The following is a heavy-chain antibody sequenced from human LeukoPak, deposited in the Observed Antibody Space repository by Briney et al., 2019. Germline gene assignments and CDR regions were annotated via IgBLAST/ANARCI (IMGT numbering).Heavy chain of an antibody. V-gene: IGHV3-30-3*01. Sequence: GGSLRLSCAASGFTFSSYAMHWVRQAPGKGLEWVAVISYDGSNKYYADSAKGRFTISRDNSKNTLYLQMNSLRAEDTAVYYCARDEVAGDFNNFDYWGQGTLVTVSS. CDR3: ARDEVAGDFNNFDY. CDR2: ISYDGSNK. D-gene: IGHD6-19*01. J-gene: IGHJ4*02. CDR1: GFTFSSYA.